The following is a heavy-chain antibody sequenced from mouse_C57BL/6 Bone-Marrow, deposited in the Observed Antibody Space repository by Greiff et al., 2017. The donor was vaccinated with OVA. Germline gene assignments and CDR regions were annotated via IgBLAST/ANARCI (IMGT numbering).Heavy chain of an antibody. J-gene: IGHJ3*01. CDR2: INPGSGGT. Sequence: VQLQQSGAELVRPGTSVKVSCKASGYAFTNYLIEWVKQRPGQGLEWIGVINPGSGGTNYNEKFKGKATLTADKSSSTAYMQLSSLTSEDSAVYFCAIYDYDSPWFAYWGQGTLVTVSA. CDR1: GYAFTNYL. V-gene: IGHV1-54*01. D-gene: IGHD2-4*01. CDR3: AIYDYDSPWFAY.